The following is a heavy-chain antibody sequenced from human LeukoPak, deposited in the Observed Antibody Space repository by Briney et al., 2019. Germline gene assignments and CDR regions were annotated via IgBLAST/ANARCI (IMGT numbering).Heavy chain of an antibody. CDR2: IRASGGLR. J-gene: IGHJ4*02. Sequence: PGGSLRLSCAASGFNFRDFAMMWVRQAPGRGLEWVSAIRASGGLRFYADSVKGRFTISRDNSKNTLYLQMNSLRAEDTAVYYCAKSLLTPNDGYNLDYWGQGTLVTVSS. CDR1: GFNFRDFA. CDR3: AKSLLTPNDGYNLDY. V-gene: IGHV3-23*01. D-gene: IGHD5-24*01.